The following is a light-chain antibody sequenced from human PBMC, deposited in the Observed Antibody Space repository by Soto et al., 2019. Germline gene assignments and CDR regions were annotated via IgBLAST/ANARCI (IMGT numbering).Light chain of an antibody. CDR1: SSNIGAGYD. Sequence: QSVLTQPPSVSGAPGQRVTISCTGSSSNIGAGYDVNWYQQLPGTAPKLLIYDNTNRPSGVPDRFSGSKSGTSASLAITGLQAEDEADYYCQSYDSSLSVVFGGGTQLTVL. CDR2: DNT. V-gene: IGLV1-40*01. J-gene: IGLJ2*01. CDR3: QSYDSSLSVV.